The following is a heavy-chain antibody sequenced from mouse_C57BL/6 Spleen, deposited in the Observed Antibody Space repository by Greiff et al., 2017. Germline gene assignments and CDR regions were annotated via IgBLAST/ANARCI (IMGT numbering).Heavy chain of an antibody. CDR1: GYAFSSSW. D-gene: IGHD3-2*02. CDR2: IYPGDGDT. V-gene: IGHV1-82*01. Sequence: QVQLKESGPELVKPGASVKISCKASGYAFSSSWMNWVKQRPGKGLEWIGRIYPGDGDTNYNGKFKGKATLTADKSSSTAYMQLSSLTSEDSAVYFCAREGAQSWFAYWGQGTLVTVSA. J-gene: IGHJ3*01. CDR3: AREGAQSWFAY.